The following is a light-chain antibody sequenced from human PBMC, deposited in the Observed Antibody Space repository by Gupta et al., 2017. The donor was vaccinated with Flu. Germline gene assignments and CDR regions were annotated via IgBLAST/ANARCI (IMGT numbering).Light chain of an antibody. Sequence: VMTQTPGTLSLSPGERATLSCRASQSVYGRKVAWYQQKPGQAPRLLIYGASIRATGIPDRFSGSGSGTDFTLIVSRLEPEDFAVYYCQQIGNSPRTFGQGTRVEIK. V-gene: IGKV3-20*01. CDR1: QSVYGRK. J-gene: IGKJ1*01. CDR2: GAS. CDR3: QQIGNSPRT.